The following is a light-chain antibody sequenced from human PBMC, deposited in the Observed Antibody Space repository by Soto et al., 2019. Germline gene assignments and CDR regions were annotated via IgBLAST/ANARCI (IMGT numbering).Light chain of an antibody. V-gene: IGLV2-11*01. CDR2: DVG. CDR1: SSDVGGYNY. CDR3: CSYAGSYTYV. Sequence: ALTQPRSVSGSPGQSVTISCTGTSSDVGGYNYVSWYQQHPGKAPKLMIYDVGKRPSGVPDRFSGSKSGNTASLTISGLQAEDEADYYCCSYAGSYTYVFGTGTKVTVL. J-gene: IGLJ1*01.